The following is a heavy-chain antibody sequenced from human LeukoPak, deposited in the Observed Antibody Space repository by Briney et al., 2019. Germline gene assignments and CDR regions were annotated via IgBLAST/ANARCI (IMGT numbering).Heavy chain of an antibody. J-gene: IGHJ4*02. D-gene: IGHD5-12*01. V-gene: IGHV1-24*01. CDR3: ARDMGYSGYRSNFDY. Sequence: ASVKVSCKVSGYTLTELSMHWVRQAPGKGLEWMGGFDPEDGETIYAQKFQGRVTMTEDTSTDTAYMELSSLRSEDTAVYYCARDMGYSGYRSNFDYWGQGTLVTVSS. CDR1: GYTLTELS. CDR2: FDPEDGET.